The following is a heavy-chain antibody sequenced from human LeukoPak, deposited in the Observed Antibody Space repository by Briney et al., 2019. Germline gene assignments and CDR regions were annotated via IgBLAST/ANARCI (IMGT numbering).Heavy chain of an antibody. Sequence: PGGSLRLSCAASGFTFSGYEMNWVRQAPGKGLEWVSCISSSGSTTYYADSVKGRFTISRDNAKNSLYLQMNSLKTEDTAVYYCAREYCSGGSCYRRQYYFDYWGQGTLVTVSS. D-gene: IGHD2-15*01. V-gene: IGHV3-48*03. CDR2: ISSSGSTT. J-gene: IGHJ4*02. CDR1: GFTFSGYE. CDR3: AREYCSGGSCYRRQYYFDY.